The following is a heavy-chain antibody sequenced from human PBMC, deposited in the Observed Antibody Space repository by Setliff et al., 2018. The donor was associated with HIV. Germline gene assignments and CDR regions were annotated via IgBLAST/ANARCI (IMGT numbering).Heavy chain of an antibody. J-gene: IGHJ3*01. CDR1: GESFSDYY. Sequence: SETLSLTCAVYGESFSDYYWSWIRQAPGKGLEWIGEVNHSGHTKYHPSLKSRLTVSVNPSKKQFSMKLASVTAADTAVYYCARRETQLWDDPFDVWGQGTMVTVSS. CDR3: ARRETQLWDDPFDV. CDR2: VNHSGHT. V-gene: IGHV4-34*01. D-gene: IGHD1-26*01.